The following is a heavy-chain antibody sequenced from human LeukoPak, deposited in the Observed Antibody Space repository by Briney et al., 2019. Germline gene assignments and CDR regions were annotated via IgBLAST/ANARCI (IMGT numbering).Heavy chain of an antibody. V-gene: IGHV4-59*08. CDR2: IYYSGST. CDR3: ASGIQTQGNNF. D-gene: IGHD4-23*01. J-gene: IGHJ4*02. CDR1: GGSISSYY. Sequence: SETLSLTCTVSGGSISSYYWSWSRQPPGKGLEWIGYIYYSGSTNYNPSLKSRVTISVDTSKNQFSLKLSSVTAADTAVYYCASGIQTQGNNFWGQGTLVTVSS.